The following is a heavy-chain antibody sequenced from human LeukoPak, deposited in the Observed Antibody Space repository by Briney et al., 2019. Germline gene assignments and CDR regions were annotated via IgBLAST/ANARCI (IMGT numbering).Heavy chain of an antibody. D-gene: IGHD2-2*01. J-gene: IGHJ5*02. CDR3: ARPYCSSTSCYAPWFDP. Sequence: GGSLRLSCAASGFTFSDYYMSWIRQAPGKGLEWVSYISSSGSTIYYADSVKSRFTISRDNAKNSLYLQMNSLRAEDTAVYYCARPYCSSTSCYAPWFDPWGQGTLVTVSS. V-gene: IGHV3-11*01. CDR2: ISSSGSTI. CDR1: GFTFSDYY.